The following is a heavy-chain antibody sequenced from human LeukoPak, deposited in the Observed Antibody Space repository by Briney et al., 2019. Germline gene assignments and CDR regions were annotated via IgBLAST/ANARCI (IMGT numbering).Heavy chain of an antibody. J-gene: IGHJ4*02. D-gene: IGHD3-10*01. CDR1: GFTFSSYA. Sequence: GGSLRLSCAASGFTFSSYAMSWVRQAPGKGLEGVSAISGSGGSTYYADSVKGRFTISRDNSKNTLYLQMNSLRAEDTAVYYCATRPNLYYYGSGSYMDYWGQGTLVTVSS. V-gene: IGHV3-23*01. CDR2: ISGSGGST. CDR3: ATRPNLYYYGSGSYMDY.